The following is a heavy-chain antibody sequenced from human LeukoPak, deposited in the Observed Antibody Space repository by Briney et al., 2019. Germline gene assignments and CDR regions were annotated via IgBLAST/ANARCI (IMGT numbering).Heavy chain of an antibody. Sequence: PGGSLRLSCAASGFTFSDYYMSWIRQAPGKGLEWVSYISSSGSTIYYAESVKGRFTISRDNAKNSLYLQMNSLRAEDTAVYYCARVGYCSSTSCYTGDYNWFDPWGQGTLVTVSS. D-gene: IGHD2-2*02. V-gene: IGHV3-11*01. CDR3: ARVGYCSSTSCYTGDYNWFDP. CDR2: ISSSGSTI. J-gene: IGHJ5*02. CDR1: GFTFSDYY.